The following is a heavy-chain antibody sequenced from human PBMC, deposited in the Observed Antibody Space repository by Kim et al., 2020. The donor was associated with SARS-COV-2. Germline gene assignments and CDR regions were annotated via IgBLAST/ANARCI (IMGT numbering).Heavy chain of an antibody. CDR3: ARAECSSAGCYSMDV. J-gene: IGHJ6*02. V-gene: IGHV6-1*01. D-gene: IGHD2-2*01. CDR2: TYYRSKWCY. CDR1: GDSVSGKSVA. Sequence: SETLSLTCAISGDSVSGKSVAWNWIRQSPSRGLEWLGRTYYRSKWCYEYAVSVKSRIIINPDTTKNQVFLQLNSVTPEDTAVYYCARAECSSAGCYSMDVWGQGTTVTVSS.